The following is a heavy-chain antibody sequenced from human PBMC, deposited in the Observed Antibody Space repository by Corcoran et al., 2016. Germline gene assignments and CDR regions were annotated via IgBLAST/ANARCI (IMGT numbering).Heavy chain of an antibody. CDR3: AKALRRGPPMYYFDY. CDR1: GFTFSSYG. Sequence: QVQLVESGGGVVQPGRSLRLSCAASGFTFSSYGMHWVRQAPGKGLEWVAVISYDGSNKYYADSVKGRFTISRDNSKNTLYLQINSLRAEDTAVYYCAKALRRGPPMYYFDYWGQGTLVTVSS. J-gene: IGHJ4*02. V-gene: IGHV3-30*18. D-gene: IGHD5-12*01. CDR2: ISYDGSNK.